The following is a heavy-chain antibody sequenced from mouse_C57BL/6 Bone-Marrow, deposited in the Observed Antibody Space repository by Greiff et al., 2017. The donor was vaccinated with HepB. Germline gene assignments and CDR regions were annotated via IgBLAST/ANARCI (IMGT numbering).Heavy chain of an antibody. CDR1: GFTFKDYY. V-gene: IGHV14-4*01. J-gene: IGHJ3*01. D-gene: IGHD2-5*01. Sequence: VQLQQSGAELVRPGASVKLSCTASGFTFKDYYMHWVKQRPEQGLEWIGWIDPENGDTEYASKFQGKATITGDKPSNTAYMQLSSLNSQDTAVYSCTSAFYSNCGSDLWFSYCDRGTVVPVSA. CDR2: IDPENGDT. CDR3: TSAFYSNCGSDLWFSY.